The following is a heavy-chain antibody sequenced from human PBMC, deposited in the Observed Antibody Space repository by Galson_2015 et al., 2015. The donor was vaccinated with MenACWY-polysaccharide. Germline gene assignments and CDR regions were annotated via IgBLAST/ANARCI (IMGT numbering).Heavy chain of an antibody. CDR3: ARDNSAAS. D-gene: IGHD4-11*01. J-gene: IGHJ4*02. V-gene: IGHV3-74*01. CDR1: GFTFGCYR. CDR2: INSDGSVT. Sequence: SLRLSCAASGFTFGCYRMHWARQAPGKGLVWVSHINSDGSVTYYADSVKGRFTISRDNAENSLYLQMNSLRAEDTAVYYCARDNSAASWGQGTLVTVSS.